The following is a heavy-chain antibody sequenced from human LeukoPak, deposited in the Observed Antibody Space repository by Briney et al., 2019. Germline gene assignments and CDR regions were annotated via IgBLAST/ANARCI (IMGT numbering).Heavy chain of an antibody. CDR2: IHYSGST. CDR1: GGSLSSYY. D-gene: IGHD3-3*01. V-gene: IGHV4-59*01. CDR3: ARGSQPRYDFWSGPNWFDP. Sequence: SETLSLTCTVSGGSLSSYYWSWIRQPPGKGLEWDGYIHYSGSTNYNPSLKSRVTIPVDTSKNQFSLKLSAVTAADTAVYYCARGSQPRYDFWSGPNWFDPWGQGTLVTVSS. J-gene: IGHJ5*02.